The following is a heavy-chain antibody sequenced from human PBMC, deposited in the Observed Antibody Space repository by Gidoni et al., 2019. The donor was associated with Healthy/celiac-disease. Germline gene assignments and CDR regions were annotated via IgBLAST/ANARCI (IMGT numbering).Heavy chain of an antibody. Sequence: EVQLLESGGGLVQPGGSLSLPCAASGFTFSSYAMSWVRQAAGKGLEWVSAISGSGGSTYYADSVKGRFTISRDNSKNTLYLQMNSRRAEDTAVYYCAKEYGYAFDIWGQGTMVTVSS. V-gene: IGHV3-23*01. D-gene: IGHD4-17*01. J-gene: IGHJ3*02. CDR2: ISGSGGST. CDR1: GFTFSSYA. CDR3: AKEYGYAFDI.